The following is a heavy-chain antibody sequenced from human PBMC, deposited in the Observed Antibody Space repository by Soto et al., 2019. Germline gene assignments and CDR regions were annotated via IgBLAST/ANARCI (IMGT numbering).Heavy chain of an antibody. CDR1: GGAISSYY. CDR2: IYNSGSTNHP. D-gene: IGHD3-3*01. V-gene: IGHV4-59*01. Sequence: SETLSLTCTVCGGAISSYYCGWIRQPPWKGLEWIGHIYNSGSTNHPNYNPSFKSRVTISLDTPKNQFSLKLSSVTAADTAVYFCARDFAYFDSCGQRTLVAVSS. CDR3: ARDFAYFDS. J-gene: IGHJ4*02.